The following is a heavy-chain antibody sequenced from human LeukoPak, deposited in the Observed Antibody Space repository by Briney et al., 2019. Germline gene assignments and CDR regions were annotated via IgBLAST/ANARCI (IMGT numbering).Heavy chain of an antibody. D-gene: IGHD3-10*01. J-gene: IGHJ6*04. CDR3: TTDLQQRTILLWFGGDLPLDV. CDR2: IKSKTDGGTT. V-gene: IGHV3-15*01. Sequence: GGSLRLSRAASGFTFSNAWMSWVRQAPGKGLEWVGRIKSKTDGGTTDYAAPVKGRFTISRDDSKNTLYLQMNSLKTEDTAVYYCTTDLQQRTILLWFGGDLPLDVWGKGTTVTVSS. CDR1: GFTFSNAW.